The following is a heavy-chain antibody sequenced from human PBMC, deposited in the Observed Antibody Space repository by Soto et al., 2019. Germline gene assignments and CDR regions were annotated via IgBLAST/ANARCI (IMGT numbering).Heavy chain of an antibody. V-gene: IGHV3-7*05. CDR1: GFTFSSYW. CDR2: IKQDGSER. Sequence: EVQLVESGGGLVQPGGSLRLSCAASGFTFSSYWMSWVRQAPGKGLEWVAIIKQDGSERYYVDSLKGRFTISRDNAKNSLYLQMNSLRAEDTAVYHCARAAPHPLYYFDYWGQGTLVTVSS. J-gene: IGHJ4*02. CDR3: ARAAPHPLYYFDY.